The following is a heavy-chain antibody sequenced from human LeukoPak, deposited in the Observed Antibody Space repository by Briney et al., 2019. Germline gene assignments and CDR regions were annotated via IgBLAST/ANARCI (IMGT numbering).Heavy chain of an antibody. CDR3: AREDCSGGSCFQN. D-gene: IGHD2-15*01. J-gene: IGHJ4*02. CDR2: IYSGGST. CDR1: GCTVSSNY. Sequence: PGGSLRLSCAASGCTVSSNYMSWVRQAPGKGLEWVSVIYSGGSTYYADSVKGRFTISRDNSRNTLYLQMNSLRAEDTAVYYCAREDCSGGSCFQNWGQGTLVTVSS. V-gene: IGHV3-66*01.